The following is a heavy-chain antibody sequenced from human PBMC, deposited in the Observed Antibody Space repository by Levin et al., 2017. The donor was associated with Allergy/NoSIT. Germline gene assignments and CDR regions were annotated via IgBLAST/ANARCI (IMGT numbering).Heavy chain of an antibody. V-gene: IGHV3-7*01. CDR3: ARDKAGHYDFWSGYLTSYYYYGMDV. CDR2: IKQDGSEK. CDR1: GFTFSSYW. D-gene: IGHD3-3*01. Sequence: GESLKISCAASGFTFSSYWMSWVRQAPGKGLEWVANIKQDGSEKYYVDSVKGRFTISRDNAKNSLYLQMNSLRAEDTAVYYCARDKAGHYDFWSGYLTSYYYYGMDVWGQGTTVTVSS. J-gene: IGHJ6*02.